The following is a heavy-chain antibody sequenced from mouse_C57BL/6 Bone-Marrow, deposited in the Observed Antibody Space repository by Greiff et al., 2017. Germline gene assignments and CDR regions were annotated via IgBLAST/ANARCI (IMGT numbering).Heavy chain of an antibody. J-gene: IGHJ4*01. CDR2: ISDGGSYT. V-gene: IGHV5-4*01. CDR1: GFTFSSYA. Sequence: EVKVVESGGGLVKPGGSLKLSCAASGFTFSSYAMSWVRPTPETRLEWVATISDGGSYTYYPDNVKGRFTISRDNAKNNLYLQMSHLKSEDTAMYYCAREGVYGNYVDYAMDDWGQGTSVTVSS. D-gene: IGHD2-1*01. CDR3: AREGVYGNYVDYAMDD.